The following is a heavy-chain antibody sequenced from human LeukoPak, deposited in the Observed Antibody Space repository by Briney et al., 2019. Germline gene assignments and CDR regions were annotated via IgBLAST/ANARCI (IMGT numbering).Heavy chain of an antibody. Sequence: ETLSLTCAVYGGSFSGYYWSWVRQAPGKGLEWVANIRQDGSEKYYVDSVKGRFTISRDNAKNSLYLQMNSLRAEDTAVYYCARDLRGSGWYFDYWGQGTLVTVSS. CDR1: GGSFSGYY. CDR2: IRQDGSEK. J-gene: IGHJ4*02. V-gene: IGHV3-7*03. D-gene: IGHD6-19*01. CDR3: ARDLRGSGWYFDY.